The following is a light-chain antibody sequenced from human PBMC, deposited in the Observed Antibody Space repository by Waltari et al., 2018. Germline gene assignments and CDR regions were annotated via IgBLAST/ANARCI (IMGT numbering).Light chain of an antibody. V-gene: IGLV2-14*03. CDR2: DVN. CDR3: NSFTLGTALLV. J-gene: IGLJ2*01. Sequence: QSALTQPASVSGSPGQSITISCTGTSSDVGGYKYVSWYPQHPGKAPKLIIYDVNNRPSGVSNRFSGSKSANTASLTISGLQAEDEADYYCNSFTLGTALLVFGGGTKLTVL. CDR1: SSDVGGYKY.